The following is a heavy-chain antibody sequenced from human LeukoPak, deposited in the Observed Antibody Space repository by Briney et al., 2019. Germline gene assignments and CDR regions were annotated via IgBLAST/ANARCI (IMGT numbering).Heavy chain of an antibody. CDR1: GFTFSSYW. Sequence: PGGSLRLSCAASGFTFSSYWMHWVRQAPGKGLVWVSRIKNDGSSTDYADSVRGRFTISRDNAKYTMYLQMNSLRAEDTAVDYCARGVSGTGPDIWGLGTMVTVSS. CDR3: ARGVSGTGPDI. CDR2: IKNDGSST. J-gene: IGHJ3*02. V-gene: IGHV3-74*01. D-gene: IGHD5/OR15-5a*01.